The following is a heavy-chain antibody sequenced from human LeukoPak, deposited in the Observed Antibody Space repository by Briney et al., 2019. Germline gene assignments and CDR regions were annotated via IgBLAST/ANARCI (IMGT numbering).Heavy chain of an antibody. CDR3: ATRGYSGLYYYMDV. Sequence: SETLSLTCTVSGGSISSGNYYWTWIRQPAGKGLEWIGRIYTSGSTSYNPSLKSRATISVDTSKNQFSLKLSSVTAADTAVYYCATRGYSGLYYYMDVWGKGTTVTISS. CDR2: IYTSGST. D-gene: IGHD5-12*01. CDR1: GGSISSGNYY. V-gene: IGHV4-61*02. J-gene: IGHJ6*03.